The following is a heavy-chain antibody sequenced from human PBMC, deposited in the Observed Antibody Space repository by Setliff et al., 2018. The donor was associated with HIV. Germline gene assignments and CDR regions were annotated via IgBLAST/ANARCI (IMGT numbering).Heavy chain of an antibody. Sequence: PGESLKISCKGSGYSFTNYWIAWVRQMPGRGLEWMGIIYPGDSDTRYSPSFQGQVTISADKSISTAYQQWSSLKASDTAMYYCARQGDYHILTGYYSGPHDAFDIWGQGTMVTVSS. J-gene: IGHJ3*02. CDR2: IYPGDSDT. CDR1: GYSFTNYW. V-gene: IGHV5-51*01. CDR3: ARQGDYHILTGYYSGPHDAFDI. D-gene: IGHD3-9*01.